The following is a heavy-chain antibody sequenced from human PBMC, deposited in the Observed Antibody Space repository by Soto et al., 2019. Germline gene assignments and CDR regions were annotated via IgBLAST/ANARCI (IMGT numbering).Heavy chain of an antibody. D-gene: IGHD2-2*01. CDR1: GFTFTSYA. CDR3: AIGAGSSCYLPLDY. J-gene: IGHJ4*02. Sequence: GGSLRLSCAASGFTFTSYALTWVRQAPGKGPEWVSAISVSGDSTYYAASVKGRFTISRDKSNYTLYLQMNSLRVDDTAIYYCAIGAGSSCYLPLDYWGQGTLVTVSS. V-gene: IGHV3-23*01. CDR2: ISVSGDST.